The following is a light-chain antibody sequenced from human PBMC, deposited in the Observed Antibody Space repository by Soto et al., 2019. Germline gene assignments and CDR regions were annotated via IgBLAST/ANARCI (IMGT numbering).Light chain of an antibody. J-gene: IGKJ1*01. CDR1: QSISGN. Sequence: EIVMTQSPATVSVSPGERATHSCRASQSISGNLAWYKHKRGQAPRLLISGASTRATGIPARFSGSASGTEFTLTISSLQSEDFAVYYCQQYGSSGTFGQGTKVDIK. V-gene: IGKV3-15*01. CDR3: QQYGSSGT. CDR2: GAS.